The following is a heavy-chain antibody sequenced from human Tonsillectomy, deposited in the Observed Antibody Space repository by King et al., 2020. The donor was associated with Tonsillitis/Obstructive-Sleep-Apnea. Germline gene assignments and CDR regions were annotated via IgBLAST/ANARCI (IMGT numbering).Heavy chain of an antibody. Sequence: VQLVESGGGVVLPGRSLRLSCAASGFSFDSYTMHWVRQAPGKGLEWVAVISHDGSSESYADSVRGRFTISRDNSESTLYLQMDSLRAEDTALYYCAKDMAQGGLLVCYWGQGILVSVAP. CDR1: GFSFDSYT. CDR2: ISHDGSSE. V-gene: IGHV3-30*01. CDR3: AKDMAQGGLLVCY. D-gene: IGHD1-26*01. J-gene: IGHJ4*02.